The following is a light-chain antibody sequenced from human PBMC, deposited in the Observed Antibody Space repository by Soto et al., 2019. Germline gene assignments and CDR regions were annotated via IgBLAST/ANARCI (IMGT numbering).Light chain of an antibody. V-gene: IGKV3-20*01. CDR3: QQYGNSPLT. Sequence: EIVMTQSPATLSVSPGERATLSCRASQSVSSNFAWYQQKPGQAPRLLIFAVSSRATGIPDRFSGTGSGTDFTLTISRLEPEDFALYYCQQYGNSPLTFGGGTKVDIK. J-gene: IGKJ4*01. CDR1: QSVSSN. CDR2: AVS.